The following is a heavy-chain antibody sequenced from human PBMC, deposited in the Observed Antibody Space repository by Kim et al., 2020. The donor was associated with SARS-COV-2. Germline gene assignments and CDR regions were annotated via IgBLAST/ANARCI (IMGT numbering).Heavy chain of an antibody. CDR2: IYPGDSDT. D-gene: IGHD3-10*01. V-gene: IGHV5-51*01. J-gene: IGHJ5*02. CDR3: ARQARTPRVRGVIPHPPGWVDP. CDR1: GYSFTSYW. Sequence: GESLKISCKGSGYSFTSYWIGWVRQMPGKGLEWMGIIYPGDSDTRYSPSFQGQVTISADKSISTAYLQWSSLKASDTAMYYCARQARTPRVRGVIPHPPGWVDPGGQGTLVTVSS.